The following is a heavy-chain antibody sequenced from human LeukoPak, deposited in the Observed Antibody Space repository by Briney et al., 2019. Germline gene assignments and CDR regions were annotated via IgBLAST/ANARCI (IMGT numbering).Heavy chain of an antibody. CDR2: IYYNDDK. CDR3: AHLVVTIDWRSYFDY. D-gene: IGHD3-9*01. Sequence: SGPTLVKPTQILTLTCTFSDFSLSTPGMGVGWIRQPPGKALEWLAFIYYNDDKRYSPSLRSRLAITRDTSKNSVVLAITNMDPVDTATYYCAHLVVTIDWRSYFDYWGQGALVTVSS. CDR1: DFSLSTPGMG. J-gene: IGHJ4*02. V-gene: IGHV2-5*01.